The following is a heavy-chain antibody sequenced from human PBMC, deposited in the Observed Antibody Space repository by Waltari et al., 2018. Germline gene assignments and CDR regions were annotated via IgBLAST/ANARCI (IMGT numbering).Heavy chain of an antibody. Sequence: QVQLQESGPGLVKPSETLSLTCTVSGGSISTYYWNWIRQPPGKGLEWIGNLNYRGSPNYNPSLKSRVTISIDTSKNQFSLKLSSLTAADAAVYYCARVEVGFDPWGQGTLVTVSS. D-gene: IGHD1-26*01. CDR3: ARVEVGFDP. J-gene: IGHJ5*02. V-gene: IGHV4-59*08. CDR2: LNYRGSP. CDR1: GGSISTYY.